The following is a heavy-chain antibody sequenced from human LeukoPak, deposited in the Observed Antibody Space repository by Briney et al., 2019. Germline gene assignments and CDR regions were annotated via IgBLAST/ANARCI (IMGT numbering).Heavy chain of an antibody. V-gene: IGHV3-7*01. Sequence: GGSLRLSCAASGFTFRSYWMNWVRQAPGKGLEWVANIKQDGSEKYYVDSVKGRFTISRDNTKNSLYLEMNSLRAEDTAGYYCVPLYAYFDYWGQGALVTVSS. D-gene: IGHD5/OR15-5a*01. CDR3: VPLYAYFDY. CDR2: IKQDGSEK. CDR1: GFTFRSYW. J-gene: IGHJ4*02.